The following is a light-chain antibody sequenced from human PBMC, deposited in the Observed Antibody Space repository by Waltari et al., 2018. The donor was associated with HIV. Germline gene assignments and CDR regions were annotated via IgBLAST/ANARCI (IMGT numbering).Light chain of an antibody. Sequence: QSALTPPASVSGSPGQSITISCTGTSSDVGGSNLVSWYQQHPGKAPKLKIYEVSQRPSGVSNRFPGSKSGNTASLTISGLQAEDEADYYCCAYAGSTTYVIFGGGTKLTVL. CDR3: CAYAGSTTYVI. J-gene: IGLJ2*01. CDR2: EVS. CDR1: SSDVGGSNL. V-gene: IGLV2-23*02.